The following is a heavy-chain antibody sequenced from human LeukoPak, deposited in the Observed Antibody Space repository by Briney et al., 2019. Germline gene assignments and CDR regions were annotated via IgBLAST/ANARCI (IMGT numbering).Heavy chain of an antibody. V-gene: IGHV4-4*07. Sequence: PSETLSLTCTVSGGSISGYYWSWIRQPAGKGLEWIGRIYTSGNTNYNPSLKSRVTMSVDTSKNQFSLRLNSVTAADTAVYYCARDHGHLLRDSYFGLWARGTPVTVSS. CDR1: GGSISGYY. CDR2: IYTSGNT. J-gene: IGHJ2*01. CDR3: ARDHGHLLRDSYFGL.